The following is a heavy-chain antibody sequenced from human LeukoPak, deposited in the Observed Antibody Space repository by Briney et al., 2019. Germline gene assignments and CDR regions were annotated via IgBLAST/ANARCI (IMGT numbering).Heavy chain of an antibody. CDR1: GGYFSGNH. J-gene: IGHJ4*02. V-gene: IGHV4-34*01. Sequence: SETLSLTCAVYGGYFSGNHWNWIRQPPGKGLEWIGEIHYSGSATYNPSLKSRVTISVDTSKNQFSLKMNSVTAADTAVYYCARGQWFRAFWSRGTPVTVSS. CDR2: IHYSGSA. D-gene: IGHD3-10*01. CDR3: ARGQWFRAF.